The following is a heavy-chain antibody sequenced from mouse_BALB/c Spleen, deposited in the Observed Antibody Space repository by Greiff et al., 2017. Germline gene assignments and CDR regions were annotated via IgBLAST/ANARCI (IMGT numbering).Heavy chain of an antibody. CDR2: ISTYYGDA. CDR1: GYTFTDYA. CDR3: AREAMDY. J-gene: IGHJ4*01. Sequence: VQLQQSGAELVRPGVSVKISCKGSGYTFTDYAMHWVKQSHAKSLEWIGVISTYYGDASYNQKFKGKTTMTVDKSSSTAYMELARLTSEDSAIYYCAREAMDYWGQGTSVTVSS. V-gene: IGHV1S137*01.